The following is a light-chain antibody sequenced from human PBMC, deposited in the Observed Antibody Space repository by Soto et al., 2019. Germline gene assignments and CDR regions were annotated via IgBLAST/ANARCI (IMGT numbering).Light chain of an antibody. CDR3: QSYDNSLSVYV. CDR1: SGSIANNY. Sequence: NFMLTQPHSVSESPGKTITISCTGSSGSIANNYVQWYQQRPGSAPTTVIYEDQQRPSGVPDRFSGSKSGTSASLAITGLQAEDEADYYCQSYDNSLSVYVFGTGTKLTVL. CDR2: EDQ. V-gene: IGLV6-57*02. J-gene: IGLJ1*01.